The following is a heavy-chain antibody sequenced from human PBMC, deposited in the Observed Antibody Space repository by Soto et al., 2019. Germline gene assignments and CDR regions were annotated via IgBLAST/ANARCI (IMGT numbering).Heavy chain of an antibody. D-gene: IGHD4-17*01. CDR2: VTANGDTK. J-gene: IGHJ6*02. V-gene: IGHV3-23*01. Sequence: PGGSLRLSCAAPGFTFSVYAMTWVRQAPGKGLEWISAVTANGDTKYSADSVKGRFTISRDNSKNTLYLRMNSLRAEDRVVYYCANLGVGDLTNYYHYSGMDVWGQVTTITVSS. CDR1: GFTFSVYA. CDR3: ANLGVGDLTNYYHYSGMDV.